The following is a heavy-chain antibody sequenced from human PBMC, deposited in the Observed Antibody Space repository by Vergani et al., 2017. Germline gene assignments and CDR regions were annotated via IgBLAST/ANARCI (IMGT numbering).Heavy chain of an antibody. CDR3: ARVPLSSSSFDY. CDR1: GFTFSSYA. J-gene: IGHJ4*02. CDR2: ISYDGSNK. V-gene: IGHV3-30*04. Sequence: QVQLVESGGGVVQPGRSLRLSCAASGFTFSSYAMHWVRQAPGKGLEWVAVISYDGSNKYYADSVKGRFTISRDNSKNTLYLQMNSLRAEDTAMYYCARVPLSSSSFDYWGQGTLVTVSS. D-gene: IGHD6-6*01.